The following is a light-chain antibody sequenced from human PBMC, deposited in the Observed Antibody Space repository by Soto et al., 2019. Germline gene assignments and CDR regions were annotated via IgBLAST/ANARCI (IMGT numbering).Light chain of an antibody. CDR2: EVS. Sequence: QSALTQPASVSGSPGQSITISCTGTSSDVGGYDYVSWYQQHPGKAPKLIIYEVSNRPSGISNRFSGSKSGNTASLTISGLQAEDEADYYCTSYTSSSARVFRTGTKLTVL. J-gene: IGLJ1*01. CDR1: SSDVGGYDY. V-gene: IGLV2-14*01. CDR3: TSYTSSSARV.